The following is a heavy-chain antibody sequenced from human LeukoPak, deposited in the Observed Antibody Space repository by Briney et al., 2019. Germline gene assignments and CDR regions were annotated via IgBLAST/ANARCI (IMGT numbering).Heavy chain of an antibody. Sequence: GGSLRLSCAASGFTVSSNYMSWVRQAPGKGLEWVSVIYSGGSTYYADSVKGRFTISRDNAKNSLYLQMNSLRAEDTAVYYCARREVDSGYDYYWGQGTLVTVSS. J-gene: IGHJ4*02. CDR2: IYSGGST. V-gene: IGHV3-53*01. D-gene: IGHD5-12*01. CDR1: GFTVSSNY. CDR3: ARREVDSGYDYY.